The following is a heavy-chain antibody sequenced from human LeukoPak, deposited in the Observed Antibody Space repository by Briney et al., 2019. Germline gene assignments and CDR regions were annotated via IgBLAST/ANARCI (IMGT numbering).Heavy chain of an antibody. CDR1: GFITSSYM. D-gene: IGHD2-15*01. Sequence: GGSLRLSCAAAGFITSSYMICWVRPAGRRGVERVGNIKQDGSAKYSLDSMKGRFTIPRDNTKTSLYLQMKSLRAEDTAVYYCARDLVGVAATGYYYYGMDVWGQGTTVTVSS. J-gene: IGHJ6*02. CDR3: ARDLVGVAATGYYYYGMDV. CDR2: IKQDGSAK. V-gene: IGHV3-7*01.